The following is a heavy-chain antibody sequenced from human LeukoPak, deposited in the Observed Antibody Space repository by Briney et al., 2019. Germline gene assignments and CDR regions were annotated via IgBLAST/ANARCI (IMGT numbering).Heavy chain of an antibody. D-gene: IGHD3-9*01. CDR3: AKGTGIDWLLFDY. J-gene: IGHJ4*02. CDR1: GFTFSSYS. Sequence: GGSLRLSCAASGFTFSSYSMNWVRQAPGKGLEWVSHISSSSSTIYYADSVKGRFTISRDNSKHTLYLQMNSLRADDTAVYYCAKGTGIDWLLFDYWGQGTLVTVSS. V-gene: IGHV3-48*01. CDR2: ISSSSSTI.